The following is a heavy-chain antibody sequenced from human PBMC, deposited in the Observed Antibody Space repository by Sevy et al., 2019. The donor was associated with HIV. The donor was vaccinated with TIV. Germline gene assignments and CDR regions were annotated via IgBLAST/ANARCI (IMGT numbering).Heavy chain of an antibody. D-gene: IGHD1-1*01. V-gene: IGHV3-7*01. CDR1: GFSFSNYC. J-gene: IGHJ4*02. CDR2: IKQDESER. CDR3: AKGNSGTFDY. Sequence: GGSLRLSCAASGFSFSNYCMHWVRQAPGKGLEWVANIKQDESERDYVASVKVRFTISKDNAKNSVYLEMNSLRPDDTAIYYCAKGNSGTFDYWGQGTLVTVSS.